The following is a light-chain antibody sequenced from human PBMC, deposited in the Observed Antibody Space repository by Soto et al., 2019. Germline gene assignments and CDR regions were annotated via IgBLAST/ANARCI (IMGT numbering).Light chain of an antibody. CDR2: DAS. V-gene: IGKV1-17*03. CDR3: LHHHNFPIT. J-gene: IGKJ5*01. Sequence: EITISQSPSAMTASLRATATTTCRASQGISNPLVWFQQKPGQVPKRLIYDASVLQPGVSSRFSGSGSGTDFTLTISSLQPEDFATYYCLHHHNFPITFGQGTRLEIK. CDR1: QGISNP.